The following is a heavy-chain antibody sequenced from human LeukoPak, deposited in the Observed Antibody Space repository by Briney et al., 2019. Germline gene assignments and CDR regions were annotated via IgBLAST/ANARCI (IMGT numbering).Heavy chain of an antibody. CDR1: GYSFSSYW. CDR2: IYPADSDT. V-gene: IGHV5-51*01. Sequence: GESLKISCKGSGYSFSSYWIGWVRQTPGKGLEWMGIIYPADSDTRYSPSFRGQVTISADKSITTAYLQWSSLKASDTAMYYCTVAVAGTRAPGYWGQGTLVTVSS. J-gene: IGHJ4*02. CDR3: TVAVAGTRAPGY. D-gene: IGHD6-19*01.